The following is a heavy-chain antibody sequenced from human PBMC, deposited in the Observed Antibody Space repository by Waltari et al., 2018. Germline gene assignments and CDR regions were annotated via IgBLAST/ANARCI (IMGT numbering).Heavy chain of an antibody. CDR1: GGSISSGSYY. J-gene: IGHJ4*02. Sequence: QVQLQESGPGLVKPSQTLSLTCTVSGGSISSGSYYWSWIRQPAGKGLEWIGRTYTSGSTNYNPSLKIRVTISVDTSKNQFSLKLSSVTAADTAVYYCAAVGSSSWYESDYWGQGTLVTVSS. CDR2: TYTSGST. CDR3: AAVGSSSWYESDY. D-gene: IGHD6-13*01. V-gene: IGHV4-61*02.